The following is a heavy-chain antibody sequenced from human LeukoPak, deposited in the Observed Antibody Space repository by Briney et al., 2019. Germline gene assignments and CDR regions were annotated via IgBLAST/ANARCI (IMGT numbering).Heavy chain of an antibody. CDR1: GGSISSSSYY. D-gene: IGHD3-9*01. Sequence: SETLSLTCTVSGGSISSSSYYWGWIRQPPGKGLEWIGSIYYSGSTYYNPSLKSRVTISVDTSKNQFSLKLSSVTAADTAVYYCARDRHDILTGYYNWFDPWGQGTLVTVSS. CDR3: ARDRHDILTGYYNWFDP. V-gene: IGHV4-39*07. J-gene: IGHJ5*02. CDR2: IYYSGST.